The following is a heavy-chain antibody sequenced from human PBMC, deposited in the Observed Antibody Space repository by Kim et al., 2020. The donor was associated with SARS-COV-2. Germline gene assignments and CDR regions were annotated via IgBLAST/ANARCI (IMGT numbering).Heavy chain of an antibody. CDR3: ARRAHTFQAYCGGDCYYAFDY. CDR1: GGTFSSYA. D-gene: IGHD2-21*01. CDR2: IIPIFGTA. Sequence: SVKVSCKASGGTFSSYAISWVRQAPGQGLEWMGGIIPIFGTANYAQKFQGRVTITADESTSTAYMELSSLRSEDTAVYYCARRAHTFQAYCGGDCYYAFDYWGQGTLVTVSS. V-gene: IGHV1-69*13. J-gene: IGHJ4*02.